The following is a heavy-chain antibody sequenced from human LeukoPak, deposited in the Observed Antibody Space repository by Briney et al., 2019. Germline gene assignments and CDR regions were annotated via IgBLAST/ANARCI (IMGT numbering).Heavy chain of an antibody. CDR1: GYTFSSFG. CDR2: SSAYNGNT. Sequence: ASVKVSCKASGYTFSSFGISWVRQAPGQGLEWMGWSSAYNGNTNYAQKFQGRVTMTTDTSTSTAYMEVRSLRSDDTAVYYCASLGTFGVVIMDYYYGMDVWGQGTTVTVSS. J-gene: IGHJ6*02. D-gene: IGHD3-3*01. CDR3: ASLGTFGVVIMDYYYGMDV. V-gene: IGHV1-18*01.